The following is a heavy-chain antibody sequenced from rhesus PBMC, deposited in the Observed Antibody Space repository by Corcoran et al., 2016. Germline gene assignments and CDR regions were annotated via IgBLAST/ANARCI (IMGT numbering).Heavy chain of an antibody. J-gene: IGHJ4*01. CDR1: GFMFSSSS. CDR3: RTAAATFDS. V-gene: IGHV3-118*01. Sequence: EVQLVESGGGLVQPGGSLRLSCAASGFMFSSSSIHWVRQASGKGLEWVGRIRDKSRNNEEGYVASVKGRFTISRDDSKNTSYLQMNGLKTEDTAVYYCRTAAATFDSWGQGILVTVSS. D-gene: IGHD6-25*01. CDR2: IRDKSRNNEE.